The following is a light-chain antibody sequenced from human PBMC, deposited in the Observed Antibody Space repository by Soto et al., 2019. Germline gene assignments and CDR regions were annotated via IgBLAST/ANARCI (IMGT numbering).Light chain of an antibody. CDR3: QQTYIMPFT. Sequence: DVQMTQSPSSLSASVGDRVTITCRASQGISDFLNWYQQRPGKAPNLLIYDASSLESGVPSRFSGSGSETDFTLTISSLQPEDFATYYCQQTYIMPFTFGPGTKVDFK. J-gene: IGKJ3*01. V-gene: IGKV1-39*01. CDR2: DAS. CDR1: QGISDF.